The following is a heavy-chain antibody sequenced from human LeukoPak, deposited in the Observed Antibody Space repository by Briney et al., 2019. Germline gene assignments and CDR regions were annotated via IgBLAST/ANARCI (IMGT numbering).Heavy chain of an antibody. J-gene: IGHJ6*02. CDR3: ARTHLYYGMDV. CDR1: GGSIHSSSYH. Sequence: SETLSLTCSVSGGSIHSSSYHWGWIRQPPGKGLDWIGSIFYSGSPYYKPSLKSRVTISVDTSNNQFSLKLSSVTAADTAVYYCARTHLYYGMDVWGQGTTVTVSS. CDR2: IFYSGSP. V-gene: IGHV4-39*01.